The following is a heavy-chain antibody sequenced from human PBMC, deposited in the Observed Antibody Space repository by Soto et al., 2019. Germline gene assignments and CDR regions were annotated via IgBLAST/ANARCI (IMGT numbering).Heavy chain of an antibody. J-gene: IGHJ6*02. CDR3: ARDAEHIAAAGKGKNSYYYGMDV. Sequence: GGSLRLSCAASGFTFSSYAMHWVRQAPGKGLEWVAVISYDGSNKYYADSVKGRFTISRDNSKNTLYLQMNSLRAEDTAVYYCARDAEHIAAAGKGKNSYYYGMDVWGQGTTVTVSS. V-gene: IGHV3-30*04. CDR1: GFTFSSYA. CDR2: ISYDGSNK. D-gene: IGHD6-13*01.